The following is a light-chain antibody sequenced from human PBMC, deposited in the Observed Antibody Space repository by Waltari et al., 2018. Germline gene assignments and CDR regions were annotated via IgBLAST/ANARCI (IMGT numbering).Light chain of an antibody. J-gene: IGKJ4*02. Sequence: IQLTQSPSSLSASVGDSVPTSCRASPGISRSLAWYQQKPGTAPKFLIYATSTLQSGVPSRFSGSVSGTDFTLTISSRQPEDFGTYSCQQVYSFPLTFGGGTKVEIK. CDR3: QQVYSFPLT. CDR2: ATS. CDR1: PGISRS. V-gene: IGKV1-9*01.